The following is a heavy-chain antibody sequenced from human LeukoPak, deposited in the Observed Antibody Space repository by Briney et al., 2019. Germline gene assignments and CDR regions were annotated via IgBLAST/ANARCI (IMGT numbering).Heavy chain of an antibody. CDR3: ARALRAYYFDD. Sequence: GGSLRLSCAASGFTFSRDSMDWVRQAPGKGLEWVSFISSSSSTIYYADSVKGRFTISRGNAKNSLFLQLNGLRAEDTAVYYCARALRAYYFDDWGQGTLVTVSS. CDR1: GFTFSRDS. V-gene: IGHV3-48*01. CDR2: ISSSSSTI. D-gene: IGHD2-21*01. J-gene: IGHJ4*02.